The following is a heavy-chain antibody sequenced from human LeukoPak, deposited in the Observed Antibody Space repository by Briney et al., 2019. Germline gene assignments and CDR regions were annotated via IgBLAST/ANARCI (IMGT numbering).Heavy chain of an antibody. V-gene: IGHV3-53*01. CDR1: GFLVSTNY. CDR3: ARAHSSGNPDPFDY. CDR2: MYSGGAI. J-gene: IGHJ4*02. Sequence: PGGSLRLSCAASGFLVSTNYMSWVRQAPGKGLEWVSVMYSGGAIHYADSVKGRFTISRDNSKNTLYLQMNSLRAEDTAMCFCARAHSSGNPDPFDYWGQGTLVIVSS. D-gene: IGHD6-19*01.